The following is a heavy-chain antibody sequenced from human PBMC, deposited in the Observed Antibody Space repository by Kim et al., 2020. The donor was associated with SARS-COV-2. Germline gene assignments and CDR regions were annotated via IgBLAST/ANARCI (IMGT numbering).Heavy chain of an antibody. J-gene: IGHJ4*02. CDR3: ARWNSGVKTGYFDY. V-gene: IGHV4-59*01. D-gene: IGHD1-1*01. CDR2: IYYSGST. CDR1: GGSISSYY. Sequence: SETLSLTCTVSGGSISSYYWSWIRQPPGKGLEWIGYIYYSGSTNYNPSLKSRVTISVDTSKNQFSLKLSSVTAADTAVYYCARWNSGVKTGYFDYWGQGTLVTVSS.